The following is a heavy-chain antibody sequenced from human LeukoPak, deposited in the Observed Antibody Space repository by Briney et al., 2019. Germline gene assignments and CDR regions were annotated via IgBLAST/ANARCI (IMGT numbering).Heavy chain of an antibody. CDR1: GGSISSSNW. V-gene: IGHV4-4*02. CDR2: INHSGST. Sequence: PSGTLSLTCAVSGGSISSSNWWSWVRQPPGKGLEWIGEINHSGSTYYNASLKSRITISVDTSKRQFSLRMNSVTAADTAVYFCAGYYSSIYGMDVWGQGTSVTVSS. CDR3: AGYYSSIYGMDV. D-gene: IGHD3-3*01. J-gene: IGHJ6*02.